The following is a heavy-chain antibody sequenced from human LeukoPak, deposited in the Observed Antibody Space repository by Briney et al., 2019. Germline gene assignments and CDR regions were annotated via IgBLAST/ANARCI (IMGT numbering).Heavy chain of an antibody. D-gene: IGHD2-2*01. CDR1: GGSISSSNSY. J-gene: IGHJ4*02. Sequence: SETLSLTCTVSGGSISSSNSYWGWIRQPPGRGPEWIGSLRYSGTTYYNPSLKSRVTISVDTSKNQFSLKLSSVTAADTAVYYCVRQYCSSTSCYFDYWGQGTLVTVSS. CDR3: VRQYCSSTSCYFDY. V-gene: IGHV4-39*01. CDR2: LRYSGTT.